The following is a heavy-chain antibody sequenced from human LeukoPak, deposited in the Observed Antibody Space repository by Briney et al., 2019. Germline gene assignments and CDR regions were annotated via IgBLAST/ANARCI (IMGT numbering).Heavy chain of an antibody. V-gene: IGHV4-39*07. CDR3: SRDQQQLVQPIY. D-gene: IGHD6-13*01. CDR2: IYYSGST. CDR1: GGSISSSSYY. Sequence: SETLSLTCTVSGGSISSSSYYWGWIRQPPGTGLEWIGSIYYSGSTYYNPSLKSRVTISVDTSKNQFSLKLSSVTAADTAVYYCSRDQQQLVQPIYWGPGTLVTVSS. J-gene: IGHJ4*02.